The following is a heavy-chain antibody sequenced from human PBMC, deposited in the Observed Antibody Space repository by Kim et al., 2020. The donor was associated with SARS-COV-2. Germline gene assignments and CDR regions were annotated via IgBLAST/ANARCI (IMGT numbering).Heavy chain of an antibody. J-gene: IGHJ6*02. CDR1: GGSFSGYY. V-gene: IGHV4-34*01. D-gene: IGHD6-19*01. CDR3: ASSVDRIAVAGDYYYYGMDV. Sequence: SETLSLTCAVYGGSFSGYYWSWIRQPPGKGLEWIGEINHSGSTNYNPSLKSRVTISVDTPKNQFSLKLSSVTAADTAVYYCASSVDRIAVAGDYYYYGMDVWGQGTTVTVSS. CDR2: INHSGST.